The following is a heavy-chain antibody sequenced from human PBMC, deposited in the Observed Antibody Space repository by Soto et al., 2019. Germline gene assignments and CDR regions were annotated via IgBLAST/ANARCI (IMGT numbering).Heavy chain of an antibody. D-gene: IGHD1-1*01. J-gene: IGHJ4*02. Sequence: QVHLVESGAEVKKPGASVKVSCKCSGYTFTSYGITWVRQAPGQGLEWMGWISAHNGNTDYAQKLQGRVTVTRDTSTSTAYMELRSLRSDDTAVYYCARGRYGDYWGQGALVTVSS. CDR3: ARGRYGDY. CDR1: GYTFTSYG. V-gene: IGHV1-18*01. CDR2: ISAHNGNT.